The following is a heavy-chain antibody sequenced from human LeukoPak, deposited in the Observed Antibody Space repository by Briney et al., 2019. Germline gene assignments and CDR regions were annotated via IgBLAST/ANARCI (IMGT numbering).Heavy chain of an antibody. V-gene: IGHV3-21*01. J-gene: IGHJ3*02. CDR2: ISSSSSYI. Sequence: GGSLRLSCVASGFTFSSYSMNWVRQAPGKGLEWVSSISSSSSYIYYADSVKGRFTISRDNAKNSLYLQMNSLRAEDTAVYYCARVFSGWYGAFDIWGQGTMVTVSS. D-gene: IGHD6-19*01. CDR3: ARVFSGWYGAFDI. CDR1: GFTFSSYS.